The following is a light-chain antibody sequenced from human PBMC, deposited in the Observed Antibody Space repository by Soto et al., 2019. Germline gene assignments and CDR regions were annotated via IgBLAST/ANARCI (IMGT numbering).Light chain of an antibody. CDR2: EVS. CDR1: SSDVGGYNY. V-gene: IGLV2-8*01. J-gene: IGLJ3*02. CDR3: HSYDRSNNGV. Sequence: QSALTQPPSASGSPGQSVTISCTGTSSDVGGYNYVSWYQQHPGKAPQLMIYEVSKRPSGVPDRFSGSKSGTTASLTVSGLQAEDEADYYCHSYDRSNNGVFGGGTKLTVL.